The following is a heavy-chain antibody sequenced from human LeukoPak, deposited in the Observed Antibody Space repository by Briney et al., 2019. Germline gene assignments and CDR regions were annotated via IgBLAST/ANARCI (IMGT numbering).Heavy chain of an antibody. CDR2: IYHSGGT. V-gene: IGHV4-38-2*02. CDR3: ARVGVGGNGAFDI. J-gene: IGHJ3*02. Sequence: SETLSLTCSISGYSITSGYYWGWIRQPPGKGLEWIGSIYHSGGTDYNPSLKSRVTISVDTSKNQFSLKLNSVTAADTAVYYCARVGVGGNGAFDIWGQGTMVTVSS. CDR1: GYSITSGYY. D-gene: IGHD1-26*01.